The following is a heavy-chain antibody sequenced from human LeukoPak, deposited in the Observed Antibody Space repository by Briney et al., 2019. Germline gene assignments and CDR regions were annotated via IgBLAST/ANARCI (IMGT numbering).Heavy chain of an antibody. CDR1: GFTFSSYG. CDR2: IRSKANSYAT. D-gene: IGHD4-17*01. Sequence: PGRSLRLSCAASGFTFSSYGMHWVRQASGKGLEWVGRIRSKANSYATAYAASVKGRFTISRDDSKNTAYLQMNSLKTEDTAVYYCTRKPYGVGRVDGMDVWGQGTTVTVSS. CDR3: TRKPYGVGRVDGMDV. J-gene: IGHJ6*02. V-gene: IGHV3-73*01.